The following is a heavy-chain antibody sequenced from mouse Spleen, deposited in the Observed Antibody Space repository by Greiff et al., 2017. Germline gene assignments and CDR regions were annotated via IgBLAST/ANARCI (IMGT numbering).Heavy chain of an antibody. D-gene: IGHD3-3*01. V-gene: IGHV1-69*02. CDR3: ARGRDPHFDY. CDR1: GYTFTSYW. J-gene: IGHJ2*01. Sequence: VQLQESGAELVKPGASVKLSCKASGYTFTSYWMHWVKQRPGQGLEWIGEIDPSDSYTNYNQKFKGKATLTVDKSSSTAYMQLSSLTSEDSAVYYCARGRDPHFDYWGQGTTLTVSS. CDR2: IDPSDSYT.